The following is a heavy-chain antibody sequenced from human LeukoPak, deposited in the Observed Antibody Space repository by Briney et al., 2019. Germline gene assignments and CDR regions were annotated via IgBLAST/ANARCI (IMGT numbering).Heavy chain of an antibody. D-gene: IGHD2/OR15-2a*01. Sequence: SETLSLTCAVYGGSFSGYYWSWIRQPPGKGLEWIGEINHSGSTNYNPSLKSRVTISVDTSKNQFSLKLSSVTAADTAVYYCASRIRRAYDWFDPWGQGTLVTVSS. V-gene: IGHV4-34*01. CDR3: ASRIRRAYDWFDP. CDR1: GGSFSGYY. CDR2: INHSGST. J-gene: IGHJ5*02.